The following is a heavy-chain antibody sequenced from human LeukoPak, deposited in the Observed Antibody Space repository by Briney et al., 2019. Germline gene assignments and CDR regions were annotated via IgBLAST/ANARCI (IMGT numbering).Heavy chain of an antibody. CDR1: GFIVSSNY. CDR3: ARDRYSVSYGDYVVY. D-gene: IGHD4-17*01. CDR2: IYSGGST. J-gene: IGHJ4*02. V-gene: IGHV3-53*01. Sequence: PGGSLRLSCAASGFIVSSNYMSWVRQAPGKGLEWVSVIYSGGSTYYADSVKGRFTISRDNSKNTLYLQMNSLRAEDTAVYYRARDRYSVSYGDYVVYWGQGTLVTVSS.